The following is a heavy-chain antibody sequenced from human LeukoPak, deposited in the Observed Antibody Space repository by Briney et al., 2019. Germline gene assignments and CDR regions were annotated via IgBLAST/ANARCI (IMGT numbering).Heavy chain of an antibody. Sequence: GGSLRLSCAASGFTFSTYWMSWVRQAPGRGLEWVANIKQDGSEKYYVDSVKGRFTISRDNARNSLYLQMNSLRAEDTAVYYCARDSGGVRLVDYWGQGTLVTVSS. CDR3: ARDSGGVRLVDY. CDR1: GFTFSTYW. CDR2: IKQDGSEK. D-gene: IGHD2-21*01. J-gene: IGHJ4*02. V-gene: IGHV3-7*01.